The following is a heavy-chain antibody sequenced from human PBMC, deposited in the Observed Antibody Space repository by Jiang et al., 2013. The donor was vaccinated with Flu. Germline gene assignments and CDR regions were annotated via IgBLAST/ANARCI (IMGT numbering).Heavy chain of an antibody. D-gene: IGHD6-13*01. CDR1: GYSFSNYW. CDR3: VRQRGSGSSWNA. CDR2: IDPSDSDT. V-gene: IGHV5-10-1*01. Sequence: GESLKISCKGSGYSFSNYWISWVRQVPGRGLEWMGRIDPSDSDTKYSPSFQGHVTVSVDKSRTTAYLQWARLQASDTALYYCVRQRGSGSSWNAWGQGTLVSVSS. J-gene: IGHJ5*02.